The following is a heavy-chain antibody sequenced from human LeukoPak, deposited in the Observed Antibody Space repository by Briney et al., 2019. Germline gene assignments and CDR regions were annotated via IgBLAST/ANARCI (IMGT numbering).Heavy chain of an antibody. CDR2: ISGSGGST. D-gene: IGHD2-15*01. J-gene: IGHJ3*02. CDR3: ANVKRILPHASDI. CDR1: GFTFSSYA. V-gene: IGHV3-23*01. Sequence: AGGSLRLSCAASGFTFSSYAMSWVRQAPGKGLEWVSAISGSGGSTYYADSVKGRFTISRDNSKNTLYLQMNSLRAEDTAVYYCANVKRILPHASDIWGQGTMVTVSS.